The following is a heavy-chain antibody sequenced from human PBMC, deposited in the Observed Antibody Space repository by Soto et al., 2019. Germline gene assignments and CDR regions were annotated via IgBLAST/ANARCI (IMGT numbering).Heavy chain of an antibody. Sequence: APVKVSCKAPGYTFTSYGISWARQAPGQGLEWMGWISAYNGNTNYAQKLQGRVTMTTDTSTSTAYMELRSLRSDDTAVYYCARVRKTAIFGVVTDYYYYMDVWGKGTTVTVSS. D-gene: IGHD3-3*01. CDR3: ARVRKTAIFGVVTDYYYYMDV. V-gene: IGHV1-18*01. J-gene: IGHJ6*03. CDR1: GYTFTSYG. CDR2: ISAYNGNT.